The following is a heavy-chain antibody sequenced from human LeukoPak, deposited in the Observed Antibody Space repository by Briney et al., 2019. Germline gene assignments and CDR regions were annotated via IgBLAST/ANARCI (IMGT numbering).Heavy chain of an antibody. CDR3: ARVRRGDYGDYWYFDL. D-gene: IGHD4-17*01. V-gene: IGHV4-59*01. Sequence: NPSETLSLTCTVSGGSISSYYWSWIRQPPGKGLEWIGYIYYSGSTNYNPSLKSRVTISVDTSKNQFSLKLSSVTAADTAVYYCARVRRGDYGDYWYFDLWGRGTLVTVSS. J-gene: IGHJ2*01. CDR1: GGSISSYY. CDR2: IYYSGST.